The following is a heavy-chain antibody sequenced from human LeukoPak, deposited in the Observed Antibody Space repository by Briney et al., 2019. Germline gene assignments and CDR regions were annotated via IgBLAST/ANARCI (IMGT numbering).Heavy chain of an antibody. V-gene: IGHV6-1*01. CDR1: GDSVSDNSAA. CDR3: ARADSSSWYLYYFDY. Sequence: SQTLSLTCAISGDSVSDNSAAWHWLRQSPSRGLEWLGRTYFKSKWYNDYAVSVKRRITINPDTSKNQFSLQLNSVTPEDTAVYYCARADSSSWYLYYFDYWGQGTLVTVSS. J-gene: IGHJ4*02. D-gene: IGHD6-13*01. CDR2: TYFKSKWYN.